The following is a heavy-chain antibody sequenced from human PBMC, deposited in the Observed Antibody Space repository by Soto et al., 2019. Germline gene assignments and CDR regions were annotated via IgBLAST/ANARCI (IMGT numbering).Heavy chain of an antibody. CDR3: ARGGTFRTFDY. V-gene: IGHV4-61*08. J-gene: IGHJ4*02. Sequence: PSETLSLTCTVSGGSISTGGYYWSWIRQPPGKGLEWIGYIYYSGNTNYNPSLKSRVTISVDTSKNQFSLKLSSATAADTAVYYCARGGTFRTFDYWGQGTLVTVSS. CDR2: IYYSGNT. CDR1: GGSISTGGYY. D-gene: IGHD3-16*01.